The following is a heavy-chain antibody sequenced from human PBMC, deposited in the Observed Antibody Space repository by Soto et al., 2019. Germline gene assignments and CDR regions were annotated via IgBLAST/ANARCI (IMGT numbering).Heavy chain of an antibody. J-gene: IGHJ6*02. V-gene: IGHV4-59*01. CDR3: ARGGCSSTSCLGLYYYYGMDV. Sequence: QVQLQESGPGLVKPSETLSLTCTVSGGSISSYYWSWIRQPPGKGLEWIGYIYYSGSTNYNPSLKRRVTISVDTSKNQFSLKLSSVTAADTAVYYCARGGCSSTSCLGLYYYYGMDVWGQGTTVTVSS. CDR1: GGSISSYY. CDR2: IYYSGST. D-gene: IGHD2-2*01.